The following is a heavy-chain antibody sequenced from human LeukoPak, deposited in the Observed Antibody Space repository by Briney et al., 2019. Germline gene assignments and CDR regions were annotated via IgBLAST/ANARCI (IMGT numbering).Heavy chain of an antibody. CDR1: GGTFSSYA. Sequence: GSSVKVSCKASGGTFSSYAISWVRQGPGQGLEWMGRVIPIFGTANYAQKFQGRVTITTDESTSTAYMELSSLRSEDTAVYYCARGPIVYYDSSRYYLNWFDPWGQGTLVTVSS. D-gene: IGHD3-22*01. CDR2: VIPIFGTA. V-gene: IGHV1-69*05. CDR3: ARGPIVYYDSSRYYLNWFDP. J-gene: IGHJ5*02.